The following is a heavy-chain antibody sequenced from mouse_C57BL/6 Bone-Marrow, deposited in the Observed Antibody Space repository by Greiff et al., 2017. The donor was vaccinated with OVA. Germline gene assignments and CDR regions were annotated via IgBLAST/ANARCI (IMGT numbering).Heavy chain of an antibody. J-gene: IGHJ2*01. Sequence: EVKVVESGPELVKPGASVKISCKASGYSFTDYNMNWVKQSNGKSLEWIGVINPNYGTTSYNQKFKGKATLTVDQSSSTAYMQLNSLTSEDSAVYYCARGGTGTYYFDYWGQGTTLTVSS. D-gene: IGHD4-1*01. CDR1: GYSFTDYN. V-gene: IGHV1-39*01. CDR2: INPNYGTT. CDR3: ARGGTGTYYFDY.